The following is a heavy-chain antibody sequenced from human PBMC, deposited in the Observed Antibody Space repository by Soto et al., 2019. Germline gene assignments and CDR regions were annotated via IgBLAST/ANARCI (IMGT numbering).Heavy chain of an antibody. J-gene: IGHJ1*01. Sequence: EVQLLESGGGLVQPGGSLRLSCAASGFTFSSYAMSWVRQAPGKGLEWVSAISGSGGSTYYADSVKGRFTISRDNSKNTLYLQMNSLRDEDTAVYYCAKDRWVAVTAELQHWGQGTLVTVSS. CDR1: GFTFSSYA. CDR3: AKDRWVAVTAELQH. CDR2: ISGSGGST. V-gene: IGHV3-23*01. D-gene: IGHD2-21*02.